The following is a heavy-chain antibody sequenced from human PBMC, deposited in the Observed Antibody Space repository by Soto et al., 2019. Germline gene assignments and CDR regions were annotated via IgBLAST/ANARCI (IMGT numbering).Heavy chain of an antibody. V-gene: IGHV3-7*01. CDR3: ARVGGNNYDSSGYYFDY. J-gene: IGHJ4*02. CDR1: GLTFSSYW. D-gene: IGHD3-22*01. Sequence: GGSLRLSCAASGLTFSSYWMSWVRQAPGKGLEWVANIKQDGSEKDYVDSVKGRCTISRDNAKNSLYLQMNSLRAEDTAVYYCARVGGNNYDSSGYYFDYRGQGTLVTVSS. CDR2: IKQDGSEK.